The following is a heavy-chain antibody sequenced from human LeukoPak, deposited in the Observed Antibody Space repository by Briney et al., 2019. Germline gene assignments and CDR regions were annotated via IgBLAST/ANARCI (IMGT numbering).Heavy chain of an antibody. CDR3: TNIVGPTITD. CDR2: IRSKTDGGIT. D-gene: IGHD1-26*01. CDR1: GFTFSSYG. V-gene: IGHV3-15*01. Sequence: PGGSLRLSCAASGFTFSSYGMSWVRQAPGKGLEWVGRIRSKTDGGITDYAAPVKGRFTISRDDSKNTLSLQMNSLTAEDTAVYYCTNIVGPTITDWGQGTLVTVSS. J-gene: IGHJ4*02.